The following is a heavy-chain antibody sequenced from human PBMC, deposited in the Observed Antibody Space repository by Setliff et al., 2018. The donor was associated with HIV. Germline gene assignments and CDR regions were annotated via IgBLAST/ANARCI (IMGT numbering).Heavy chain of an antibody. Sequence: ASVKVSCKASGGTFSTYGLSWVRQAPGQGLEWMGGIIPMFGSANYAQKFQGRVTITADKSTTTAYMELSSLRAEDTAVYYCATRIQLCYWGQGTLVTVSS. CDR2: IIPMFGSA. CDR3: ATRIQLCY. J-gene: IGHJ4*02. V-gene: IGHV1-69*06. CDR1: GGTFSTYG. D-gene: IGHD5-18*01.